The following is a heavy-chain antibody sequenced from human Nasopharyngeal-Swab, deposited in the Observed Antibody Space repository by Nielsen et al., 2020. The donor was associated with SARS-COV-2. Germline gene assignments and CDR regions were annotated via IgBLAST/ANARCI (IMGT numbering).Heavy chain of an antibody. CDR2: IIPILGIA. D-gene: IGHD3-16*01. CDR1: GGTFSSYA. CDR3: RRMANWGDVDY. V-gene: IGHV1-69*04. Sequence: SVKVSCKASGGTFSSYAISWVRQAPGQGLEWMGRIIPILGIANYAQKFQGRVTITADKSTSTACMELSSLRSEDTAVYYCRRMANWGDVDYWGQGTLVTVSS. J-gene: IGHJ4*02.